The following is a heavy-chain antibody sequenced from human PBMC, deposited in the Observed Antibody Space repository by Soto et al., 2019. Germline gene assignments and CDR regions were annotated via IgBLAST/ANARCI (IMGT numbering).Heavy chain of an antibody. V-gene: IGHV3-66*01. CDR3: ARDSPPGYYYDSSGYYYVSGYHYGMDV. Sequence: GGSLRLSCAASGFTVSSNYMSWVRQAPGKGLEWVSVIYSGGSTYYADSVKGRFTISRDNSKNTLYLQMNSLRAEDTAVYYCARDSPPGYYYDSSGYYYVSGYHYGMDVWGQGTTVTVSS. J-gene: IGHJ6*02. CDR2: IYSGGST. D-gene: IGHD3-22*01. CDR1: GFTVSSNY.